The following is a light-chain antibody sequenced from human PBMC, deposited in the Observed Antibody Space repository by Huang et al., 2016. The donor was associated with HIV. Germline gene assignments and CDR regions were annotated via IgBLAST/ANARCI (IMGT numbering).Light chain of an antibody. CDR1: QSVSSD. CDR2: DTS. CDR3: QQRSNWPPWT. V-gene: IGKV3-11*01. J-gene: IGKJ1*01. Sequence: EIVLTQSPATLYLSPGERATLSCRASQSVSSDLAWYQQKPGQAPRLLIYDTSSRATGLPARFSGSGSGTDFTLTISSLEPEDFAVYYCQQRSNWPPWTFGQGTKVDIK.